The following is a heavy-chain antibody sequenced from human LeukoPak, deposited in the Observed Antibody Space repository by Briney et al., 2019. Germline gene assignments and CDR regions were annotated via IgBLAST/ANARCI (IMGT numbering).Heavy chain of an antibody. CDR3: TTESYCSSASCPGTFDF. CDR1: GFTFSHVW. D-gene: IGHD2-2*01. CDR2: IKTKIDGGTT. V-gene: IGHV3-15*01. Sequence: GESLRLSCAASGFTFSHVWMSWVRQAPGKGLEWVGRIKTKIDGGTTDYAAPVKGGFTISRDDSKNTLYLQINSLKTEDTAVYYCTTESYCSSASCPGTFDFWGQGTLVTVSS. J-gene: IGHJ4*02.